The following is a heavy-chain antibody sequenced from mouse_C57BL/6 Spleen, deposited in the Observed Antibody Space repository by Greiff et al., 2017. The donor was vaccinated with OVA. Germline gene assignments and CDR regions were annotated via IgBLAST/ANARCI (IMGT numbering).Heavy chain of an antibody. V-gene: IGHV1-64*01. Sequence: QVQLQQPGAELVKPGASVKLSCKASGYTFTSYWMHWVKQRPGQGLEWIGMIHPNSGSTNYNEKFKSKATLTVDKSSSTAYMQLSSLTSEDSAVYYCARGAAQAGYFDYWGQGTTLTVSS. CDR3: ARGAAQAGYFDY. CDR2: IHPNSGST. J-gene: IGHJ2*01. D-gene: IGHD3-2*02. CDR1: GYTFTSYW.